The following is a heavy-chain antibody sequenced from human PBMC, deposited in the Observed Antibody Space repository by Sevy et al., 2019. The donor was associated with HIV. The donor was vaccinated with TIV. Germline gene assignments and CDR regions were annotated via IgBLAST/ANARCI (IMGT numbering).Heavy chain of an antibody. V-gene: IGHV3-48*03. CDR1: GFTFRSYE. J-gene: IGHJ5*02. CDR2: ISSSGSII. D-gene: IGHD3-22*01. CDR3: ARXXAXYDKGFDP. Sequence: GGSLRLSCEASGFTFRSYELNWVRQAPGKGLGWVSYISSSGSIIYYADPVRGDFTSSKDTAKNYQYIQLKLMKPEATAXXXXARXXAXYDKGFDPWGQGTLVTVSS.